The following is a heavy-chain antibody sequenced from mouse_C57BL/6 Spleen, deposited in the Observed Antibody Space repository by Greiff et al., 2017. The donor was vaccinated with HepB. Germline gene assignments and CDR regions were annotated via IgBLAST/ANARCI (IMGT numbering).Heavy chain of an antibody. CDR2: INPSSGDT. V-gene: IGHV1-7*01. J-gene: IGHJ2*01. CDR1: GYTFTSYW. Sequence: VQLQQSGAELAKPGASVKLSCKASGYTFTSYWMHWVKQRPGQGLEWIGYINPSSGDTKYNQKFKDKATLTADKSSSTAYMKLISLTYDDAAVYSCASDYGDSLDYLGQGTTLTVSS. CDR3: ASDYGDSLDY. D-gene: IGHD1-1*02.